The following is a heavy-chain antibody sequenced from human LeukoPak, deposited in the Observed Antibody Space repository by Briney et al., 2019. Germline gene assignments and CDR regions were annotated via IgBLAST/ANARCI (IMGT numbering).Heavy chain of an antibody. CDR1: GFTFSDYY. V-gene: IGHV3-11*04. CDR2: ISSSGSTI. J-gene: IGHJ5*02. Sequence: GGSLRLSCAASGFTFSDYYMSWIRQAPGKGLEWVSYISSSGSTIYYADSVKGRFTISRDNAKNSLYLQMNSLRAEDTAVYYCARYRSVVVAAFNWFDPWGQGTLVTVSS. CDR3: ARYRSVVVAAFNWFDP. D-gene: IGHD2-15*01.